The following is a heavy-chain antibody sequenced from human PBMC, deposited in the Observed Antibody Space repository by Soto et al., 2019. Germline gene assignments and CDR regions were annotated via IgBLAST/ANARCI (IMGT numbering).Heavy chain of an antibody. Sequence: QVQLVQSGPEVKKPGASVKLSCKASGYTFTNYGFNWVRRAPGQGLEWIGWTSAYNGHTKYSQIFQARVLMTTDTSTSTAYMELRSLRSDDTAVYYCAREGARTNPRGYWGQGTLVTVSP. J-gene: IGHJ4*02. CDR2: TSAYNGHT. CDR1: GYTFTNYG. V-gene: IGHV1-18*01. CDR3: AREGARTNPRGY. D-gene: IGHD2-8*01.